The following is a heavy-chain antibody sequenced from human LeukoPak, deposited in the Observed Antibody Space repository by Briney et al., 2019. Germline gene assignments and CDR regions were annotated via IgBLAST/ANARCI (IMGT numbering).Heavy chain of an antibody. J-gene: IGHJ5*02. D-gene: IGHD3-10*01. CDR3: ARSGDYYGSGSYQYNWFDL. CDR1: GFTFSSYT. Sequence: PGGSLRLSCAASGFTFSSYTMNWVRQAPGKGLEWVSIISSGSSYIHYADSVKGRFTISRDNAKNSLYLQMNSLRAEDTAVYYCARSGDYYGSGSYQYNWFDLWGQGTLVTVSS. V-gene: IGHV3-21*01. CDR2: ISSGSSYI.